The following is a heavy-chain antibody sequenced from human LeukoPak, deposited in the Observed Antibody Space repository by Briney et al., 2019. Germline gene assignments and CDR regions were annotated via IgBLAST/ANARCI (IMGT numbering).Heavy chain of an antibody. CDR1: GFTFSSYG. D-gene: IGHD1-14*01. CDR2: ISYDGSDK. J-gene: IGHJ6*02. CDR3: AKDLNLGPIYYYYGMDV. Sequence: GGSLRLSCAASGFTFSSYGMHWVRQAPGKGLEWVAVISYDGSDKYYADSVKGRFTISRDNSKNTLYLQMNSLRAEDTAVYYCAKDLNLGPIYYYYGMDVWGQGTTVTVSS. V-gene: IGHV3-30*18.